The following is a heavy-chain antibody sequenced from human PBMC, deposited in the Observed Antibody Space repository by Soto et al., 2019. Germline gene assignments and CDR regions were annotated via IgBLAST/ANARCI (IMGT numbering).Heavy chain of an antibody. CDR3: AAGEASSRNLAPYYLDF. CDR2: IHYSGTT. Sequence: SETLSLTCTVSGGSMRNYFWTWIRQPPGKGLEWIGYIHYSGTTSFFPSYNPSLRSRVTISEDTSKNQFSLKLSSVTTADTAVYFCAAGEASSRNLAPYYLDFWGQGTLVTVSS. CDR1: GGSMRNYF. V-gene: IGHV4-59*01. J-gene: IGHJ4*02. D-gene: IGHD6-13*01.